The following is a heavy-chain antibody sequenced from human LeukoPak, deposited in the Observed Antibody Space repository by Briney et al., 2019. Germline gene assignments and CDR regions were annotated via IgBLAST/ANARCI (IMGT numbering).Heavy chain of an antibody. J-gene: IGHJ4*02. CDR2: ISSDSTTI. V-gene: IGHV3-48*02. CDR1: GFTFSSYS. Sequence: GGSLRLSCAASGFTFSSYSMNWIREAPGKGLEWVSYISSDSTTIYYADSVKGRFTISRDNAKNSLYLQMNSLRDEDTAVYYCGRGRAYWGQGTLVSVSS. CDR3: GRGRAY.